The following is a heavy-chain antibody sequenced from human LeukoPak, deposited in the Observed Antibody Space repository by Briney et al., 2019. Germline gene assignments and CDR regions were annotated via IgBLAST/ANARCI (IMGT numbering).Heavy chain of an antibody. CDR1: GYSISSGYY. V-gene: IGHV4-38-2*02. CDR3: ARDLYSSGWGYFDY. CDR2: ICHSGST. D-gene: IGHD6-19*01. Sequence: SSETLSLTCTISGYSISSGYYWGWIRQPPGKGLEWIGSICHSGSTYYNPSLKSRVTISLDTSENQFSLKLSSVTAADTAVYYCARDLYSSGWGYFDYWGQGTLVTVSS. J-gene: IGHJ4*02.